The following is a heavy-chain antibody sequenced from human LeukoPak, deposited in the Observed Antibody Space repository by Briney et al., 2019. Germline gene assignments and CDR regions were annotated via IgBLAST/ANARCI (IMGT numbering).Heavy chain of an antibody. J-gene: IGHJ4*02. CDR2: IYHSGTT. V-gene: IGHV4-38-2*01. CDR3: ARRTGSGSYYVDF. D-gene: IGHD3-10*01. CDR1: GYSISSGYY. Sequence: SETLSLTCAVSGYSISSGYYWGWVRQPPGKGLEWIGSIYHSGTTYYTPSLKSRVTISVDTSKNQFSLKVTSVTAAGTAVYYCARRTGSGSYYVDFWGQGTVVTVSS.